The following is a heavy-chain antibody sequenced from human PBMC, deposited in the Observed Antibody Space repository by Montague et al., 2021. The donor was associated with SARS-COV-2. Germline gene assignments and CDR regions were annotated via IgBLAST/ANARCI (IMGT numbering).Heavy chain of an antibody. J-gene: IGHJ6*02. CDR2: INHSGST. V-gene: IGHV4-34*01. D-gene: IGHD4-17*01. CDR1: GGSFSGYY. Sequence: SETLSLTCAVYGGSFSGYYWSWIRQPPGKGLEWIGEINHSGSTNYNPSLKSQVTISVDTSKNQFSLKLSSVTAADTAVYYCARGTTVTTLFYYYYGMDVWGQGITVTVSS. CDR3: ARGTTVTTLFYYYYGMDV.